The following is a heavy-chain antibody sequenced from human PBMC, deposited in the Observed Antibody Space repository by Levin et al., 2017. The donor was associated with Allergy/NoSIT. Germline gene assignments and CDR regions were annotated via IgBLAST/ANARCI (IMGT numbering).Heavy chain of an antibody. D-gene: IGHD3-10*01. CDR1: GFTFSSYA. V-gene: IGHV3-30*04. J-gene: IGHJ6*02. CDR2: ISYDGSNK. CDR3: AREGPAPYGSGSYRHYYYYYYGMDV. Sequence: GESLKISCAASGFTFSSYAMHWVRQAPGKGLEWVAVISYDGSNKYYADSVKGRFTISRDNSKNTLYLQMNSLRAEDTAVYYCAREGPAPYGSGSYRHYYYYYYGMDVWGQGTTVTVSS.